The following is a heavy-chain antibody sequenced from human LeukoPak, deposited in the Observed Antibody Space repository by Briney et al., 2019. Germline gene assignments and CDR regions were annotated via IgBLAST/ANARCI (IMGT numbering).Heavy chain of an antibody. CDR2: FDPEDGET. CDR3: ATGPPYYYDSSGYYPFDY. D-gene: IGHD3-22*01. Sequence: ASVKVSCKVSGYTLTELSMHWVRQAPGKGLERMGGFDPEDGETIYAQKFQGRVTMTEDTSTDTAYMELSSLRSEDTAVYYCATGPPYYYDSSGYYPFDYWGQGTLVTVSS. CDR1: GYTLTELS. J-gene: IGHJ4*02. V-gene: IGHV1-24*01.